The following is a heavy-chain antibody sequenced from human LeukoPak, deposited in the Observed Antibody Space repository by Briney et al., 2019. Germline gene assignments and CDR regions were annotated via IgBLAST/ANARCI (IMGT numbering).Heavy chain of an antibody. Sequence: GGSLRLSCAASGFTFSSYSMNWVRQAPGKGLEWVSSISSSSSYIYYADSVKGRFTISRDNAKNSLYLQMNSLRAEDTAVYYCATNYYGSGSYLSPDWGQGTLVTVSS. J-gene: IGHJ4*02. CDR3: ATNYYGSGSYLSPD. CDR2: ISSSSSYI. D-gene: IGHD3-10*01. CDR1: GFTFSSYS. V-gene: IGHV3-21*01.